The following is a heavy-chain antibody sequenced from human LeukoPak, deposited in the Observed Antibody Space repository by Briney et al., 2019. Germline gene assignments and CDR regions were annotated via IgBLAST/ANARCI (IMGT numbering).Heavy chain of an antibody. Sequence: HTGGSLRLSCAASGFTFIIYAITWVRQAPGKGLEWVSAISGSGGSTHYADSVKGRFTISRDNSNNTLYLQMNSMRVDDTAVYYCARRSGDREFEYWGQGTLVTVSS. D-gene: IGHD7-27*01. CDR1: GFTFIIYA. CDR3: ARRSGDREFEY. CDR2: ISGSGGST. J-gene: IGHJ4*02. V-gene: IGHV3-23*01.